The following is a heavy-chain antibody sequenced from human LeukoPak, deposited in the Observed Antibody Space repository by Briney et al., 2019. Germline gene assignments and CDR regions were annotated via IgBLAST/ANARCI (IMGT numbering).Heavy chain of an antibody. V-gene: IGHV4-30-4*01. Sequence: PSETLSLTCTVSGGSISSGDYYWSWIRQPPGKGLEWIGYIYYSGSTYYNPSLKSRVTISVDTSKNQFSLKLSSVTAADTAVYYCASSGSYQPYYFDYWGQGTLVTVSS. CDR3: ASSGSYQPYYFDY. J-gene: IGHJ4*02. CDR1: GGSISSGDYY. D-gene: IGHD1-26*01. CDR2: IYYSGST.